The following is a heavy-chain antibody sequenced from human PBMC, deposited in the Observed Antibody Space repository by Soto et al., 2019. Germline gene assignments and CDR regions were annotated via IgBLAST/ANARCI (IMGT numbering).Heavy chain of an antibody. CDR3: ARGLLGSLIYYDSSGYSPGQAFDI. Sequence: PGGSLRLSCAASGFTFSDYYMSWIRQAPGKGLEWVSYISSSSSYTNYADSVKGRFTISRDNAKNSLYLQMNSLRAEDTAVYYCARGLLGSLIYYDSSGYSPGQAFDIWGQGTMVTVSS. CDR1: GFTFSDYY. J-gene: IGHJ3*02. D-gene: IGHD3-22*01. CDR2: ISSSSSYT. V-gene: IGHV3-11*06.